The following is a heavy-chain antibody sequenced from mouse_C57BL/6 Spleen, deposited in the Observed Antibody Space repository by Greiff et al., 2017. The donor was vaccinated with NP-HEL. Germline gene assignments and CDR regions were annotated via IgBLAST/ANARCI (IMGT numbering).Heavy chain of an antibody. CDR3: ARYEDYDRAGFAY. J-gene: IGHJ3*01. CDR2: INPSSGYT. D-gene: IGHD2-4*01. CDR1: GYTFTSYW. V-gene: IGHV1-7*01. Sequence: VQLQQSGAELAKPGASVKLSCKASGYTFTSYWMHWVKQMPGQGLEWIGYINPSSGYTKSNQKFKDKATLTADKSSSTAYMQLSSLTYEDSAVYYCARYEDYDRAGFAYWGKGTLVTVSA.